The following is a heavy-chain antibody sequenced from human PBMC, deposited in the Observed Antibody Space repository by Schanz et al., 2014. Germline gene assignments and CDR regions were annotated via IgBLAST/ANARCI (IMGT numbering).Heavy chain of an antibody. CDR1: GGTFSSST. J-gene: IGHJ3*01. D-gene: IGHD2-2*01. CDR2: IIPILDKT. V-gene: IGHV1-69*09. Sequence: QVQLVQSGAEVKKPGASVRVSCKASGGTFSSSTLTWVRQAPGQGLEWMGRIIPILDKTNYAQKFQGRVTMTTDTSTSTAYMELRNMRYDDTAMYYCARGIPYCSSTSCSGLDAYDVWGQGTLVTVSS. CDR3: ARGIPYCSSTSCSGLDAYDV.